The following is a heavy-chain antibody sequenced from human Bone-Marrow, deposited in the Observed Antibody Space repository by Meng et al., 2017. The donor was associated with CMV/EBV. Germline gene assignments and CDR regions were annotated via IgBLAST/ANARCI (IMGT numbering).Heavy chain of an antibody. CDR3: ARGPWELPQPADGNYYYYGMDV. D-gene: IGHD1-26*01. V-gene: IGHV1-69*05. CDR2: ISPIFGTA. J-gene: IGHJ6*02. Sequence: SSVKVSCKSSGGTFSSYAISWVRQAPGQGLEWMGGISPIFGTANYAQKFQGRVTITTDESTSTAYMELSSLRSEDTAVYYCARGPWELPQPADGNYYYYGMDVWGQGTTVTVSS. CDR1: GGTFSSYA.